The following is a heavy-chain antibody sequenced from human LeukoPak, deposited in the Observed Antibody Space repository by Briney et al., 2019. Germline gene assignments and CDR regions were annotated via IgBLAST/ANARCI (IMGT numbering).Heavy chain of an antibody. CDR1: GFTSSSYW. V-gene: IGHV3-74*01. CDR3: GREIEAPGKTLDY. Sequence: GGSLRLSCAVSGFTSSSYWMHWVRQAPGKGLVWVSRINNDGTYTVYADSVKGRFTISRDNAKNTLYLQMNSLRPEDTAVYYCGREIEAPGKTLDYWGQGTLVTVSS. CDR2: INNDGTYT. J-gene: IGHJ4*02.